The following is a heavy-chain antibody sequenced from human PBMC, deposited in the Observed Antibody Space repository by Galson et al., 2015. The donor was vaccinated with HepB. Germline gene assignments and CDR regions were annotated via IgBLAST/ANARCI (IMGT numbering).Heavy chain of an antibody. J-gene: IGHJ5*02. CDR2: TYYRSKWYN. D-gene: IGHD1-26*01. CDR3: AGGLLVGAQNWFDP. Sequence: CAISGDSVSSNIASWNWIRQSPSRGLEWLGRTYYRSKWYNDYAVSVKSRITINPDTSKNQFSLQLNSVTPEDTAVYYCAGGLLVGAQNWFDPWGQGTLVTVSS. V-gene: IGHV6-1*01. CDR1: GDSVSSNIAS.